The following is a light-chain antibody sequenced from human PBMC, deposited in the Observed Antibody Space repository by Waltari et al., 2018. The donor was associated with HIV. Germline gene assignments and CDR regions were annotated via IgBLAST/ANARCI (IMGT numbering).Light chain of an antibody. J-gene: IGLJ2*01. V-gene: IGLV2-8*01. CDR1: SSDVGGFNY. Sequence: QSALTQPPSASGSPGQSVTISCPGTSSDVGGFNYVSWYQQHPGKAPKLMISEVSKRPSGVPDRFSGSKSGNTASLTVSGLQAEDEADYYCSSYGGNNNSVVFGGGTKLTVL. CDR2: EVS. CDR3: SSYGGNNNSVV.